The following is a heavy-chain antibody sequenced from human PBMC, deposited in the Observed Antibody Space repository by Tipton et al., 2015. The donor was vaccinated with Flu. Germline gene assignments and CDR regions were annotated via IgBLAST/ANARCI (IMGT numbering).Heavy chain of an antibody. CDR1: GFTFSSYA. V-gene: IGHV3-23*01. D-gene: IGHD1-26*01. Sequence: SLRLSCAASGFTFSSYAMSWVRQAPGKGLEWVSAISGSGGSTYYADSVKGRFTISRDNSKNTLYLQMNSLRAEDTAVYYCAKDEWELPARGEFDYWGQGTLVTVSS. CDR3: AKDEWELPARGEFDY. CDR2: ISGSGGST. J-gene: IGHJ4*02.